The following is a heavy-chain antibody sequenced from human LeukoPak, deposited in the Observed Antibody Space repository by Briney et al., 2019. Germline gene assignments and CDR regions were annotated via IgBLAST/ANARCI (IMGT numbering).Heavy chain of an antibody. Sequence: KTSETLSLTCAVYGGSFSGYYWSWIRQPPGKGLEWIGEINHSGSTNYNPSLKSRVTISVDTSKNQFSLKLSSVTAADTAVYYCARVQGRIAARPKNWFDPWGQGTLVTVSS. CDR3: ARVQGRIAARPKNWFDP. CDR1: GGSFSGYY. V-gene: IGHV4-34*01. J-gene: IGHJ5*02. D-gene: IGHD6-6*01. CDR2: INHSGST.